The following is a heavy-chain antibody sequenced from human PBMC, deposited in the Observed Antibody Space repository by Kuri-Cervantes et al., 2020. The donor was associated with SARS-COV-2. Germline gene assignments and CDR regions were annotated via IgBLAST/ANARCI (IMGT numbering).Heavy chain of an antibody. D-gene: IGHD3-22*01. J-gene: IGHJ4*02. CDR2: IYTSGST. CDR3: YTYYYDSSGYTDY. CDR1: GGSFSGYK. Sequence: ESLKISCAVYGGSFSGYKWNWIRQPAGKGLEWIGRIYTSGSTNYNPSLKSRVTMSVDTSKNQFSLKLSSVTAADTAVYYCYTYYYDSSGYTDYWGQGTLVTVSS. V-gene: IGHV4-59*10.